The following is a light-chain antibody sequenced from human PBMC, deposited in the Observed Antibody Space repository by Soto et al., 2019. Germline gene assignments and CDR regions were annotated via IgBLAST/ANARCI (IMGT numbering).Light chain of an antibody. CDR3: CSYAGSRPLV. CDR1: SSDVGSYNL. V-gene: IGLV2-23*01. CDR2: EGS. J-gene: IGLJ3*02. Sequence: QSALTQPASVSGSPGQSITISCTGTSSDVGSYNLVSWYQQHPGKAPKLMIYEGSKRPSGVSNRFSGSKSGNTASLTISGLQAEDEADYYCCSYAGSRPLVFGGGTQLTVL.